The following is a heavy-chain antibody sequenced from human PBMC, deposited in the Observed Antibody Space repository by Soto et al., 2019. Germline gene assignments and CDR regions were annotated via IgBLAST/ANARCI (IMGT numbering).Heavy chain of an antibody. D-gene: IGHD3-10*01. V-gene: IGHV4-34*01. CDR2: INHSGST. CDR3: ARGDSGSYSDH. Sequence: SETLSLTCAVYGGSFSGYYWSWIRQPPGKGLEWIGEINHSGSTYYNPSHKSRVTISVDTSKNQFSMKLSSVSAADTAVYYCARGDSGSYSDHWGQGTLVTVSS. CDR1: GGSFSGYY. J-gene: IGHJ4*02.